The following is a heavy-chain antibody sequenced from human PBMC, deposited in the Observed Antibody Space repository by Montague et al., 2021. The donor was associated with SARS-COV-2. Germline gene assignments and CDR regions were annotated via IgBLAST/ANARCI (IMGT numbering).Heavy chain of an antibody. Sequence: SETLSLTCTVSVASISSCSYYWGWIRQPPVKWLEWIGNIYYSGNTHSNPSLKSRVTISVDTSKNQFPLTLSSVTAADTAISYCARRGNSGNLIDYRGQGTLVTVSS. CDR2: IYYSGNT. CDR3: ARRGNSGNLIDY. J-gene: IGHJ4*02. D-gene: IGHD3-10*01. CDR1: VASISSCSYY. V-gene: IGHV4-39*01.